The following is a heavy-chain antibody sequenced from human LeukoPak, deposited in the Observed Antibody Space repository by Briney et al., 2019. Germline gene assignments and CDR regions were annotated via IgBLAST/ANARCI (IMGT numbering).Heavy chain of an antibody. J-gene: IGHJ6*02. D-gene: IGHD3-22*01. CDR2: ISSSSSTI. CDR3: ASEYYYDSSGYYYTNGMDV. CDR1: GFTFSSYW. V-gene: IGHV3-48*04. Sequence: GSLRLSCAASGFTFSSYWMSWVRQAPGKGLEWLSYISSSSSTIYYADSVKGRFTISRDNAKNSLYLQMNSLRAEDTAVYYCASEYYYDSSGYYYTNGMDVWGQGTTVTVSS.